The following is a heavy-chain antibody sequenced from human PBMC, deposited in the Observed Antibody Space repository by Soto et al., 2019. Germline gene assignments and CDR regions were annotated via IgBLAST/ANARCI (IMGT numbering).Heavy chain of an antibody. Sequence: GESLKISCKGSGYSFPSQWIGWVRQTPGKGLEWMGSIYPADSDTRYSPSFQGQVTISADKSIGTAYLEWSNLKASDTAMYYCARIPQSTTSYYDPTYGMDVWGQGTTVTASS. CDR2: IYPADSDT. D-gene: IGHD3-10*01. V-gene: IGHV5-51*01. CDR1: GYSFPSQW. J-gene: IGHJ6*02. CDR3: ARIPQSTTSYYDPTYGMDV.